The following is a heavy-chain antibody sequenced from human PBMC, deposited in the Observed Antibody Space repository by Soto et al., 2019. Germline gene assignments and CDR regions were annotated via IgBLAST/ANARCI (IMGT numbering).Heavy chain of an antibody. Sequence: EVQLLESGGGLVQPGGSLRLSCAASGFTFTSNAMSWVRQGPGKGLEWVSGVSSSGDRTYYTDSVKGRFTIARDNSKNTLYLHMDSLTAEDTATYYCAKGHYNGNLPGWFDPWGQGTLVPVSS. CDR2: VSSSGDRT. CDR3: AKGHYNGNLPGWFDP. D-gene: IGHD1-26*01. V-gene: IGHV3-23*01. J-gene: IGHJ5*02. CDR1: GFTFTSNA.